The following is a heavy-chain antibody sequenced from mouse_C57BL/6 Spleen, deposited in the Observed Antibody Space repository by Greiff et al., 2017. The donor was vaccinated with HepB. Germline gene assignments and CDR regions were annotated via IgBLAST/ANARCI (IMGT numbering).Heavy chain of an antibody. V-gene: IGHV1-82*01. CDR1: GYAFSSSW. D-gene: IGHD2-10*02. J-gene: IGHJ4*01. CDR2: IYPGDGAT. Sequence: VQLQQSGPELVKPGASVKISCKASGYAFSSSWMNWVKQRPGKGLEWIGRIYPGDGATHYNGKFKGKATLTADQSSRTAYMQLRSLTSEDSAVYFCARAYGNYGGGAMDYWGQGASVTVSS. CDR3: ARAYGNYGGGAMDY.